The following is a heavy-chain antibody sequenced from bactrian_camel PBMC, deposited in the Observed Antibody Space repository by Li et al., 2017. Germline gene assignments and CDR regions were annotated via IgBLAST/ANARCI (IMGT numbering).Heavy chain of an antibody. J-gene: IGHJ4*01. CDR3: ALDLQPFCTSVFRRYTH. CDR2: ISSDGMT. Sequence: VQLVESGGDSVQAGGSLTLSCVVSGYDRSRFLMGWFRQAPGKEREGVAVISSDGMTSYAESVKGRFTISKDNEKNILYLQMNSLKPEDTAMYYCALDLQPFCTSVFRRYTHLGQGTQVTVS. V-gene: IGHV3S55*01. D-gene: IGHD3*01. CDR1: GYDRSRFL.